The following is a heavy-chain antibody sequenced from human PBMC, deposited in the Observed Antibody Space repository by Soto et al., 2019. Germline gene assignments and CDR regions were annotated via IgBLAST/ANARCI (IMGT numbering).Heavy chain of an antibody. J-gene: IGHJ5*02. CDR1: GFTFSSYW. D-gene: IGHD2-2*02. V-gene: IGHV3-7*01. CDR2: IKQDGSEK. CDR3: ARDLVVVPAAIRGWFDP. Sequence: GGSLRLSCAASGFTFSSYWMSWVRQAPGKGLEWVANIKQDGSEKYYVDSVKGRFTISRDNAKNSLYLQMNSLRAEDTAVYYCARDLVVVPAAIRGWFDPWGQGTLVTVSS.